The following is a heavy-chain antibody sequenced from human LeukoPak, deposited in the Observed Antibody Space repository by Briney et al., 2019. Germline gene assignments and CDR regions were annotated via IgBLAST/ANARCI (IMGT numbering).Heavy chain of an antibody. V-gene: IGHV3-21*01. CDR2: ISSSSSYI. Sequence: GGSLRLSCAASGSTFSSYSMNWVRQAPGKGLEWVSSISSSSSYIYYADSVKGRFTISRDNAKNSLYLQMNSLRAEDTAVYYCARDAGHYDILTGYYRPGAFDIWGQGTMVTVSS. J-gene: IGHJ3*02. D-gene: IGHD3-9*01. CDR3: ARDAGHYDILTGYYRPGAFDI. CDR1: GSTFSSYS.